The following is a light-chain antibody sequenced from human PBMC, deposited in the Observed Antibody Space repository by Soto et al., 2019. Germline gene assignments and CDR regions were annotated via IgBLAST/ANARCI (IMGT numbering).Light chain of an antibody. J-gene: IGKJ1*01. CDR2: GAS. CDR1: QSVSISY. V-gene: IGKV3D-7*01. CDR3: QQDYNLPRT. Sequence: PGERVTLSCRASQSVSISYLTWYQQKPGQAPRLLIYGASTRATSIPARFSGSGSGTDFTLTISSLQPEDFAVYYCQQDYNLPRTFGQGTKVEIK.